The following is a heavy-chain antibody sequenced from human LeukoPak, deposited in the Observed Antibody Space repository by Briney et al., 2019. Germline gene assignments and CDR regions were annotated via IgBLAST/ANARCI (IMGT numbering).Heavy chain of an antibody. CDR3: TARVVTTNEF. CDR1: GFNFNDAY. Sequence: GGSLRLSCLGSGFNFNDAYMNWVRQAPGKGLEWVGRVKTKRDAGTTDDAAPVKGRFTISRDDSKSTVYLQMNSLKTEDTAVYYCTARVVTTNEFWGQGTLVTVSS. D-gene: IGHD2-21*02. CDR2: VKTKRDAGTT. J-gene: IGHJ4*02. V-gene: IGHV3-15*01.